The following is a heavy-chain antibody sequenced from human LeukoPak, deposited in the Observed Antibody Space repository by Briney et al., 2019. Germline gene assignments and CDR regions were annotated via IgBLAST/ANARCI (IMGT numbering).Heavy chain of an antibody. D-gene: IGHD1-26*01. CDR3: ARLPSYSRYYYYGMDV. CDR2: IYYSGST. J-gene: IGHJ6*02. CDR1: GGSISGYY. V-gene: IGHV4-59*08. Sequence: SETLSLTCTVSGGSISGYYWSWLRQPPGKGLEWIGYIYYSGSTNYHPSLKRRVTISVNTSMNQFSLKLSSVTAADTAVYYCARLPSYSRYYYYGMDVWGQGTTVTVSS.